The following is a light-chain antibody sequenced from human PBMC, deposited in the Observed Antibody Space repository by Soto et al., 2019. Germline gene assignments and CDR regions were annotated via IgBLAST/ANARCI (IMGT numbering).Light chain of an antibody. CDR2: EGS. CDR1: SGDVGSYNL. Sequence: QSVLTQPASVSGSPGQSMTISCTGTSGDVGSYNLVSWYQQHPGKAPKVMIYEGSKRPSGVSNRFSGSKSGNTASLTISGLQAEDEGDYYCCSYAGSSTYVFGTGTKVTVL. J-gene: IGLJ1*01. CDR3: CSYAGSSTYV. V-gene: IGLV2-23*01.